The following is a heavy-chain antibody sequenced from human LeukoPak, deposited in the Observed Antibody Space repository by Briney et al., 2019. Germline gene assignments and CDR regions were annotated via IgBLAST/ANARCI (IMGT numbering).Heavy chain of an antibody. D-gene: IGHD5-24*01. CDR1: GGSISSYY. J-gene: IGHJ4*02. CDR3: ARGSREMATIFDY. V-gene: IGHV4-4*07. CDR2: MYTSGST. Sequence: PSETLSLTCTVSGGSISSYYWNWIRQPAGKGLEWIGRMYTSGSTNYSPSLKSRVTMSVDMSKNQVSLRLTSVTAADTAVYYCARGSREMATIFDYWGQGTLVTVSS.